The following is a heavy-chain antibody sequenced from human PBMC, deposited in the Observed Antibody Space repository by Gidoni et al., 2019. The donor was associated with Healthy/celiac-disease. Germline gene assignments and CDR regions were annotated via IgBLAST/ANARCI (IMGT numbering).Heavy chain of an antibody. D-gene: IGHD1-26*01. J-gene: IGHJ2*01. V-gene: IGHV1-3*01. CDR1: GYTFTSYA. CDR3: ARDDSGSRYWYFDL. CDR2: INAGNGNT. Sequence: QVQLVQSGAEVKKPGASVKVSCKASGYTFTSYAMHWVRQAPGQRLEWMGWINAGNGNTKYSQKFQGRVTITRDTSASTAYMELSSLRSEDTAVYYCARDDSGSRYWYFDLWGRGTLVTVSS.